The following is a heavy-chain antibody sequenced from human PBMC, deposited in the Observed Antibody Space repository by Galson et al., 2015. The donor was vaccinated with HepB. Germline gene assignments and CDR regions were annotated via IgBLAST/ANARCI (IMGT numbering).Heavy chain of an antibody. V-gene: IGHV3-23*01. CDR1: GFTFSSYA. Sequence: SLRLSCAASGFTFSSYAMSWVRQAPGKGLEWVSAISGSGGSTYYADSVKGRFTISRDNSKNTLYLQMNSLRAEDTAVYYCAYFDWLGPVGYWGQGTLVTVSS. CDR3: AYFDWLGPVGY. D-gene: IGHD3-9*01. J-gene: IGHJ4*02. CDR2: ISGSGGST.